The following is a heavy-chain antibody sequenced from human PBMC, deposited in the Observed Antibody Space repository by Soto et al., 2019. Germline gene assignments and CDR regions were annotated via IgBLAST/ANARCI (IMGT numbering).Heavy chain of an antibody. J-gene: IGHJ5*02. CDR1: GFTFSSYS. CDR3: ARGYTVHSYNWFDP. D-gene: IGHD4-4*01. V-gene: IGHV3-48*02. Sequence: GGSLRLSCAASGFTFSSYSMNWVRQAPGKGLEWVSYISSSSSTIYYADSVKGRFTISRDNAKNSLYLQMNSLRDEDTAVYYCARGYTVHSYNWFDPWGQGTLVTVSS. CDR2: ISSSSSTI.